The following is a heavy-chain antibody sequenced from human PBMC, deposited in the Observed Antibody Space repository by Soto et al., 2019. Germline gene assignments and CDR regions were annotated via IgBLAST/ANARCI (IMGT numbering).Heavy chain of an antibody. Sequence: PGESLNISCKGSGYSFTSYWISWVRQMPGKGLEWMGRIDPSDSYTNYSPSFQGHVTISADKSISTAYLQWSSLKASDTAMYYCARPSSRSDYGDPWEAFDIWGQGTMVTVSS. CDR2: IDPSDSYT. D-gene: IGHD4-17*01. CDR3: ARPSSRSDYGDPWEAFDI. CDR1: GYSFTSYW. J-gene: IGHJ3*02. V-gene: IGHV5-10-1*01.